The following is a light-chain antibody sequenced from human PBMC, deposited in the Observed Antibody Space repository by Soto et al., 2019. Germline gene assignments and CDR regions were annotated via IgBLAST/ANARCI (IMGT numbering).Light chain of an antibody. V-gene: IGLV2-8*01. J-gene: IGLJ2*01. CDR3: SSYAGSNNVV. CDR1: SSDVGGYNS. CDR2: EVS. Sequence: QSALTQPPSASGSPGQSVTISCTGTSSDVGGYNSVSWYQQHPGKVPRLMIYEVSKRPSGVPDRFSGSKSVNTASLTVSGIQAEDEADYYCSSYAGSNNVVFGGGTKLTVL.